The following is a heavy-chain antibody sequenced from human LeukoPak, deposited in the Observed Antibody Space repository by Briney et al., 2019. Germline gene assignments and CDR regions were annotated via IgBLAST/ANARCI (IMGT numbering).Heavy chain of an antibody. Sequence: ASVKVSCKASGYTFTGYYMHWVQQAPGQGLEWMGWINPNSGGTNYAQKFQGRVTMTRDTSISTAYMELSRLRSDDTAVYYCARDASLRSAFLHYYYYMDVWGKGTTVTVSS. CDR1: GYTFTGYY. D-gene: IGHD3-3*01. J-gene: IGHJ6*03. CDR2: INPNSGGT. V-gene: IGHV1-2*02. CDR3: ARDASLRSAFLHYYYYMDV.